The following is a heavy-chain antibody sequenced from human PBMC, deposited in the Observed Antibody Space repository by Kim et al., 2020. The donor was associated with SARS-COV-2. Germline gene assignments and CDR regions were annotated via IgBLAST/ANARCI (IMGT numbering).Heavy chain of an antibody. V-gene: IGHV4-59*08. D-gene: IGHD1-26*01. Sequence: SETLSLTCTVSGGSISSYYWNWIRQPPGKGLEWIGFIYSSGSTNYNPSLKSRVTISVDTSKNQFSLTLTSVTAADTAVYYCARPKLVGATTGTFVIWGQGTMVTVSS. CDR1: GGSISSYY. CDR3: ARPKLVGATTGTFVI. J-gene: IGHJ3*02. CDR2: IYSSGST.